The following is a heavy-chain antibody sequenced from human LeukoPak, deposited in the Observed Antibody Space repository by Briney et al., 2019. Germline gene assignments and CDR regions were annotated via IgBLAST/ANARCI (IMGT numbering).Heavy chain of an antibody. CDR2: INGDGSAT. D-gene: IGHD1-1*01. CDR3: ARDQGWKDCMDV. V-gene: IGHV3-74*01. Sequence: PGGSLRLSCAASGFTLPTYWMHWVRQVPGEGLVWVARINGDGSATHYADSVKGRFTISRDNSKNTLYLQMNSLRAEDTAVYYCARDQGWKDCMDVWGKGTTVTVSS. J-gene: IGHJ6*03. CDR1: GFTLPTYW.